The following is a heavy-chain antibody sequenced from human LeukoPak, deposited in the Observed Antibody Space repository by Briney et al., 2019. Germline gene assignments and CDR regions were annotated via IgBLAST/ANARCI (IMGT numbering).Heavy chain of an antibody. CDR1: GYTFADYY. Sequence: ASVKVSCKASGYTFADYYMNWVGQAPGQGLEWMGWINPDNGGTNYAQKFQRRVIMTRDTSIPTVYMELSGLRSDDPAIYYCARGDYYGSPKTVAAWGQGTLVTVSS. D-gene: IGHD3-10*01. CDR3: ARGDYYGSPKTVAA. CDR2: INPDNGGT. J-gene: IGHJ5*02. V-gene: IGHV1-2*02.